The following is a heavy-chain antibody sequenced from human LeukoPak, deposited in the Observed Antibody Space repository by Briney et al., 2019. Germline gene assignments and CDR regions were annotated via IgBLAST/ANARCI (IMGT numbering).Heavy chain of an antibody. V-gene: IGHV3-33*08. J-gene: IGHJ3*02. CDR3: ARADNGSGSYAFDI. CDR1: GLTFSKYG. Sequence: QPGGSLRLSCAASGLTFSKYGMHWVRQATDKGLEWVAVIWHGQKKEYYADSVKGRFTISRDNSKNTLDLQMRSLRAEDTAVYYCARADNGSGSYAFDIWGQGTRVTVSS. CDR2: IWHGQKKE. D-gene: IGHD3-10*01.